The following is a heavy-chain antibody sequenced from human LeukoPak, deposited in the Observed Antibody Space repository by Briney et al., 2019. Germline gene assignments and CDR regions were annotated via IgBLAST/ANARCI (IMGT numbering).Heavy chain of an antibody. J-gene: IGHJ4*02. Sequence: SETLSLTCAVYGGPFSGYYWSWIRQPPGKGLEWIGEINHSGSTNYNPSLKSRVTISVDTSKNQFSLKLSSVTAADTAVYYCARGGRGSSTGFDYWGQGTLVTVSS. CDR2: INHSGST. V-gene: IGHV4-34*01. CDR3: ARGGRGSSTGFDY. CDR1: GGPFSGYY. D-gene: IGHD1-26*01.